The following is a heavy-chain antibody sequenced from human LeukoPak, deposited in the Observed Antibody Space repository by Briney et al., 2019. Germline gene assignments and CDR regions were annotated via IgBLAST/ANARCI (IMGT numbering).Heavy chain of an antibody. CDR3: AREGRYSGYADNWFDP. D-gene: IGHD5-12*01. Sequence: SETLSLTCAVYGGSFSGYYWSWIRQPPGKRLEWIGEINHSGSTNYNPSLKSRVTISVDTSKNQFSLKLSSVTAADTAVYYCAREGRYSGYADNWFDPWGQGTLVTVSS. V-gene: IGHV4-34*01. CDR2: INHSGST. J-gene: IGHJ5*02. CDR1: GGSFSGYY.